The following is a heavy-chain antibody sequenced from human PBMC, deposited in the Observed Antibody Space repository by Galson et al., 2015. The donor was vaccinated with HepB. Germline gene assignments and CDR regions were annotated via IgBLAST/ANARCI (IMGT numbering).Heavy chain of an antibody. V-gene: IGHV3-30-3*01. D-gene: IGHD2-15*01. Sequence: SLRLSCAASGFTFSSYAMHWVRQAPGKGLEWVAVISYDGSNKYYADSVKGRFTISRDNSKNTLYLQMNSLRAEDTAVYYCARDYCSGGSCYRDYWGQGTLVTVSS. CDR1: GFTFSSYA. CDR3: ARDYCSGGSCYRDY. J-gene: IGHJ4*02. CDR2: ISYDGSNK.